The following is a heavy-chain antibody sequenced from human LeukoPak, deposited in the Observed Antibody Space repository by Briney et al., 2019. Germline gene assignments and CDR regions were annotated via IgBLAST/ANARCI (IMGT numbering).Heavy chain of an antibody. CDR3: AKDPRSGYYSSEFQH. V-gene: IGHV3-30*18. Sequence: GGSLRLSCAASGFTFSSYGMHWVRQAPGKGLEWVAVISYDGGNKYYADSVKGRFTISRDNSKNTLYLQMNSLRAEDTAVYYCAKDPRSGYYSSEFQHWGQGTLVTVSS. J-gene: IGHJ1*01. CDR1: GFTFSSYG. CDR2: ISYDGGNK. D-gene: IGHD3-22*01.